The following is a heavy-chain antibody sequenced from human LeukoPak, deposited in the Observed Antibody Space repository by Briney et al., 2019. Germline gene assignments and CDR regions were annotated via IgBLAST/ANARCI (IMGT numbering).Heavy chain of an antibody. D-gene: IGHD4-23*01. Sequence: PGGSLRLSCAASGFTFSSYWMHWVRQAPGKGVVWVSRFSTDGSSTSYADSVKGRFTISRDNAKNTLYLQMNSLRAEDTAVYYCARGGVTAGFDYWGQGALVTVSS. J-gene: IGHJ4*02. CDR1: GFTFSSYW. CDR3: ARGGVTAGFDY. V-gene: IGHV3-74*01. CDR2: FSTDGSST.